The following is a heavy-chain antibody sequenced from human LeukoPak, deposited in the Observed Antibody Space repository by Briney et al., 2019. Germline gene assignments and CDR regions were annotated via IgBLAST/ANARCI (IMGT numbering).Heavy chain of an antibody. J-gene: IGHJ4*02. D-gene: IGHD2-8*01. Sequence: GRSLRLSCAASGFTFSSYAMHWVRQAPGKGLEWVAVISYHGSDTYYAASVKGRFTISRDNSKNTLYLQMNSLRAEDTALYYCARSPYDIVLKVLGPTHFDNWGQGTLVTVSS. CDR1: GFTFSSYA. CDR3: ARSPYDIVLKVLGPTHFDN. V-gene: IGHV3-30*04. CDR2: ISYHGSDT.